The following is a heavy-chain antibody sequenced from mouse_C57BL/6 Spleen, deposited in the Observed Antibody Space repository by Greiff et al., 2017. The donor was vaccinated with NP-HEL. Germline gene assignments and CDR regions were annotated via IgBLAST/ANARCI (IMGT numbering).Heavy chain of an antibody. J-gene: IGHJ4*01. D-gene: IGHD2-1*01. Sequence: QVQLQQPGTELVKPGASVKLSCKASGYTFTSYWMHWVKQRPGQGLEWIGNINPSNGGTNYNEKFKSKATLTVDKSSSTAYMQLSSLTSEDSAVYYCAQTREPIYYGNYVAMDYWGQGTSVTVSS. CDR3: AQTREPIYYGNYVAMDY. V-gene: IGHV1-53*01. CDR1: GYTFTSYW. CDR2: INPSNGGT.